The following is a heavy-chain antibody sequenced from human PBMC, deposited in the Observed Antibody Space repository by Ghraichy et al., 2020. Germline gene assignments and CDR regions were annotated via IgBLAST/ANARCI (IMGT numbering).Heavy chain of an antibody. J-gene: IGHJ3*02. CDR2: IKSKTDGGTT. D-gene: IGHD1-26*01. V-gene: IGHV3-15*01. Sequence: GGSLRLSCAASGFTFSNAWMSWVRQAPGKGLEWVGRIKSKTDGGTTDYAAPVKGRFTISRDDSKNTLYLQMNSLKTEDTAVYYCTTEYYSGSHQSIWGQGTMVTVSS. CDR3: TTEYYSGSHQSI. CDR1: GFTFSNAW.